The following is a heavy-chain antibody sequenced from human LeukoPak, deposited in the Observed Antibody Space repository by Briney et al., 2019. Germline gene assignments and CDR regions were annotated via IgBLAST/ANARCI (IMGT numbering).Heavy chain of an antibody. J-gene: IGHJ4*02. CDR2: ISYGGSNK. Sequence: WVAVISYGGSNKYYADSVKGRFTISRDNSKNTLYLQMNSLRPEDTAVYYCARDHSSGYSDYWGQGTLVTVSS. D-gene: IGHD3-22*01. CDR3: ARDHSSGYSDY. V-gene: IGHV3-30-3*01.